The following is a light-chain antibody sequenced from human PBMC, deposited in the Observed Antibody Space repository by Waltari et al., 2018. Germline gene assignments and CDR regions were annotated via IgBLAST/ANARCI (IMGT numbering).Light chain of an antibody. Sequence: QSALTQPASVSGSPGPSITISCTGTRRDIGGYNYVSWYQQHPGKAPKLMIYDVARWPSGVSNRFSGSKSGNTASLTISGLQAEDEADYYCTSYTTTKTVVFGGGTKVTVL. V-gene: IGLV2-14*01. J-gene: IGLJ2*01. CDR2: DVA. CDR1: RRDIGGYNY. CDR3: TSYTTTKTVV.